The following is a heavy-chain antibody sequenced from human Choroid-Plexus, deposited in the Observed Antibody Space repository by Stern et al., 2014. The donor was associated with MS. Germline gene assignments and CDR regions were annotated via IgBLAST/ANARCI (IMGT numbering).Heavy chain of an antibody. V-gene: IGHV3-21*01. CDR3: ARDERIGVAGTNHGMDV. J-gene: IGHJ6*02. CDR1: GLTFRTYN. CDR2: ISSGSTYI. Sequence: VQLVQSGGGLVKPGGSLRLSCAASGLTFRTYNMNWVRQTPGKGLEWVSSISSGSTYISYADSVKGRFTISRDNANNSLYLQMDSLRAEDTAVYYCARDERIGVAGTNHGMDVWGQGTTVTVSS. D-gene: IGHD6-19*01.